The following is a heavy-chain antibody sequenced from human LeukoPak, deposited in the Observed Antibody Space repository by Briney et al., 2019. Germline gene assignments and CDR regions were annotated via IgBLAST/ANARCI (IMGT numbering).Heavy chain of an antibody. J-gene: IGHJ6*02. Sequence: GESLKISCKGSGYSFTSYWIGWVRQMPGKGLEWMGIIYPGDSDTRNSPSFQGQVTISADKSISTAYLQWSSLKASDTAMYYCARHVGIAAAGQPYYYGMDVWGQGTTVTVSS. CDR1: GYSFTSYW. CDR3: ARHVGIAAAGQPYYYGMDV. CDR2: IYPGDSDT. D-gene: IGHD6-13*01. V-gene: IGHV5-51*01.